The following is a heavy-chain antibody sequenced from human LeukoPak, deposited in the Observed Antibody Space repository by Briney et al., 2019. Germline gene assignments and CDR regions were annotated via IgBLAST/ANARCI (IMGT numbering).Heavy chain of an antibody. CDR3: ARDLGDGYNSHWFDP. Sequence: SETLSLTCTVSGGSISSSSYYWSWIRQPAGKGLEWLGRIYTSGSTNYNPSLKSRVTMSVDTSKNQFSLKLSSVTAADTAVYYCARDLGDGYNSHWFDPWGQGTLVTVSS. J-gene: IGHJ5*02. D-gene: IGHD5-24*01. V-gene: IGHV4-61*02. CDR1: GGSISSSSYY. CDR2: IYTSGST.